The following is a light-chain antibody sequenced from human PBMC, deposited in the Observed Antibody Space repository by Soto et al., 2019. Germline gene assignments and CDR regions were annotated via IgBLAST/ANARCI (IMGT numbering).Light chain of an antibody. CDR3: QQRSNWPPVT. V-gene: IGKV3-11*01. Sequence: EIVLTQSPGTLPLSPGERATLSCRASQSVSSYLAWYQQKPGQAPRLLIYDASNRATGIPARFSGSGSGTDFTLTISSLEPEDFAVYYCQQRSNWPPVTFGGGTKVDIK. CDR2: DAS. J-gene: IGKJ4*01. CDR1: QSVSSY.